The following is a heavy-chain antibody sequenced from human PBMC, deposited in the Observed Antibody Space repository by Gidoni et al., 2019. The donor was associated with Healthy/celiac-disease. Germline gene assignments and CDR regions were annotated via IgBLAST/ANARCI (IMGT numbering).Heavy chain of an antibody. D-gene: IGHD1-26*01. CDR1: GFTFSSYG. V-gene: IGHV3-33*01. Sequence: QVQLVESGGGVVQPGRSLRLSCAASGFTFSSYGMHWVRQAPGKGLEWVAVIWYDGSNKYYADSVKGRFTISRDNSKNTLYLQMNSLRAEDTAVYYCARDLDVGAIDYWGQGTLVTVSS. CDR3: ARDLDVGAIDY. CDR2: IWYDGSNK. J-gene: IGHJ4*02.